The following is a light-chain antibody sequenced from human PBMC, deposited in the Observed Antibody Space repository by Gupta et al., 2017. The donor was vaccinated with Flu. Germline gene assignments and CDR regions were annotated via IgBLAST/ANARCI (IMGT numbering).Light chain of an antibody. CDR3: GSWDNGLTVFV. CDR1: SSNIGNNY. Sequence: SSSNIGNNYVYWYQQFPGTVPKLLIYEDNKRPSGIPVRFSASKSGTSATLGIAGLQTGDEADYYCGSWDNGLTVFVFGTGTMVTV. J-gene: IGLJ1*01. V-gene: IGLV1-51*01. CDR2: EDN.